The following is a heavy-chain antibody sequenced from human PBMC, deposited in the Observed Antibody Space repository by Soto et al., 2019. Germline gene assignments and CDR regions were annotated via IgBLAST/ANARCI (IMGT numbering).Heavy chain of an antibody. Sequence: ASVKVSCKASGYTFTGYYMHWVRQAPGQGLEWMGWINPNSGGTNYAQKFQGWVTMTRDTSISTAYMELSRLRSDDTAVYYCARSRLLWFGELLVSGPTSSNDAFDIWGQGTMVTVSS. V-gene: IGHV1-2*04. D-gene: IGHD3-10*01. CDR3: ARSRLLWFGELLVSGPTSSNDAFDI. CDR2: INPNSGGT. CDR1: GYTFTGYY. J-gene: IGHJ3*02.